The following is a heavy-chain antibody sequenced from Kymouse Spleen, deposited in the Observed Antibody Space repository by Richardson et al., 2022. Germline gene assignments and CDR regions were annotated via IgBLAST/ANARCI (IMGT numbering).Heavy chain of an antibody. CDR2: ISSSSSTI. V-gene: IGHV3-48*02. J-gene: IGHJ4*02. Sequence: EVQLVESGGGLVQPGGSLRLSCAASGFTFSSYSMNWVRQAPGKGLEWVSYISSSSSTIYYADSVKGRFTISRDNAKNSLYLQMNSLRDEDTAVYYCARQYDILTGYPFDYWGQGTLVTVSS. D-gene: IGHD3-9*01. CDR1: GFTFSSYS. CDR3: ARQYDILTGYPFDY.